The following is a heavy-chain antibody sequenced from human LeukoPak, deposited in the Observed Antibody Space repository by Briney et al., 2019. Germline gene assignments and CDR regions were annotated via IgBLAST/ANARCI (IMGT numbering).Heavy chain of an antibody. CDR2: INPSGGST. CDR3: ARDRNPVGVAYRDDAFDI. J-gene: IGHJ3*02. D-gene: IGHD1-26*01. Sequence: ASVKVSCKSSGYTFTNYYIHWVRQAPGQGLECMGIINPSGGSTSYARKFQGRVTMIRDMSTSTVYMELSSLRSDDTAVYYCARDRNPVGVAYRDDAFDIWGQGTMVTVSS. CDR1: GYTFTNYY. V-gene: IGHV1-46*01.